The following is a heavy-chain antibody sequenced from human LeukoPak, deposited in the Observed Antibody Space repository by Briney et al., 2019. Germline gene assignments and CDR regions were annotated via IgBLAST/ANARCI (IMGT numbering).Heavy chain of an antibody. V-gene: IGHV4-59*01. CDR3: ARGPYYYGSGSYSSLDPGYYYYMDV. Sequence: PSETLSLTCTVSGGSISSYYWSWIRQPPGKGLEWIGYIYYSGSTNYNPSLKSRVTISVDTSKNQFSLELSSVTAADTAVYYCARGPYYYGSGSYSSLDPGYYYYMDVWGKGTTVTISS. CDR2: IYYSGST. J-gene: IGHJ6*03. CDR1: GGSISSYY. D-gene: IGHD3-10*01.